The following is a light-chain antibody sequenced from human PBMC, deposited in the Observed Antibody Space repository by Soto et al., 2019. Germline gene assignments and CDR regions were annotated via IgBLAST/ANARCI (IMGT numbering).Light chain of an antibody. Sequence: IILTQSPGTLSLSPGEGATLSCKASQTVISTHLAWYQQKPGQAPRLLIYATSNMATGIPDRFSGSGSGRDFTLTIGRLEPEDFAVYYCQQYDSSSVTFGQGTRLDLK. J-gene: IGKJ5*01. V-gene: IGKV3-20*01. CDR2: ATS. CDR3: QQYDSSSVT. CDR1: QTVISTH.